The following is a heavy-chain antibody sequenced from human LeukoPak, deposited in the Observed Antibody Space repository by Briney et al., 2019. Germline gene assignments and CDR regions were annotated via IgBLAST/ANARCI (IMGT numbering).Heavy chain of an antibody. V-gene: IGHV5-51*01. J-gene: IGHJ5*02. CDR3: ARLKGIQLWVNWFDP. Sequence: GESLKISCKGSGYSFTSYWIGWVRQMPGKGLEWMGIIYPGDSGTRYSPSFQGQVTISADKSISTAYLQWSSLKASDTAMYYCARLKGIQLWVNWFDPWGQGTLVTVSS. D-gene: IGHD5-18*01. CDR1: GYSFTSYW. CDR2: IYPGDSGT.